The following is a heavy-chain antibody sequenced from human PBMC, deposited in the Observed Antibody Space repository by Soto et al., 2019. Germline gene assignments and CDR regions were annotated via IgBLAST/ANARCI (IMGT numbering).Heavy chain of an antibody. CDR2: ISPKSGGT. Sequence: ASVKVSCKASGYSFIDYYMHWVRQAPGQGFEWMGGISPKSGGTNYAQKFEGRVTMTWDTSLNTAYMELSSLISEDTAVYYCARPPGYISDWYYFDLWGQGTLVTVSS. J-gene: IGHJ4*02. D-gene: IGHD3-9*01. CDR3: ARPPGYISDWYYFDL. V-gene: IGHV1-2*02. CDR1: GYSFIDYY.